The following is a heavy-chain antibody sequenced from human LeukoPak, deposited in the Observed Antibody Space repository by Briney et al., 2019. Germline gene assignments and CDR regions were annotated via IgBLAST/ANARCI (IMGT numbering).Heavy chain of an antibody. CDR2: FDPEDGET. Sequence: ASVKVSCKVSGYTLTELSMHWVRQAPGKGLEWMGGFDPEDGETIYAQKFQGRVTMTRNTSISTAYMELSSLRSEDTAVYYCARGSYSNPNPWGQGTLVTVSS. D-gene: IGHD4-11*01. J-gene: IGHJ5*02. CDR3: ARGSYSNPNP. CDR1: GYTLTELS. V-gene: IGHV1-24*01.